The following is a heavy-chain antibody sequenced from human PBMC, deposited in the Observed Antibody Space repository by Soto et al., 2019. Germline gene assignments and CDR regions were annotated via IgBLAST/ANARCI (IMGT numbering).Heavy chain of an antibody. CDR3: AREFYDSSSVYYQYYFDY. CDR1: GFSVSSNY. J-gene: IGHJ4*02. Sequence: EVQLVETGGGLIQPGGSLRLSCAASGFSVSSNYMSWVRQAPGKGLEWVSVIYTGDTTDYADSVKGRFTISRDNSKNTVYLQMNSLRAEDTAVYYCAREFYDSSSVYYQYYFDYWGQGTLVTVSS. V-gene: IGHV3-53*02. D-gene: IGHD3-22*01. CDR2: IYTGDTT.